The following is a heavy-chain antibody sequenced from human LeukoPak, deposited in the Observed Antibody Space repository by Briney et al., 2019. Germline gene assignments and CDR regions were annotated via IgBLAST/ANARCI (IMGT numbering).Heavy chain of an antibody. V-gene: IGHV4-61*02. CDR1: GGSISSGSYY. Sequence: SETLSLTCTVSGGSISSGSYYWSWIRQPAGKGLEWIGRIYTSGSTNYNPSLKSRVTISVDTSKNQFSLKLSSVTAADTAVYYCARALRYFGWLLYAFDIWGQGTMVTVSS. D-gene: IGHD3-9*01. J-gene: IGHJ3*02. CDR2: IYTSGST. CDR3: ARALRYFGWLLYAFDI.